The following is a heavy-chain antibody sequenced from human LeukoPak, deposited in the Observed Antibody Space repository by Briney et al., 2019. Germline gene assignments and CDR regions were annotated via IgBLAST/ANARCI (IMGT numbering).Heavy chain of an antibody. D-gene: IGHD3-16*02. CDR1: GFTFSSYS. CDR3: ARGIGGVIAYYFDY. J-gene: IGHJ4*02. Sequence: AGGPLRLFCAASGFTFSSYSMNWVRQAPGKGLEWVSSISSSSSYIYYADSVKGRFTISRDNAKNSLYLQMNSLRAEDTAVYYCARGIGGVIAYYFDYWGQGTLVTVSS. V-gene: IGHV3-21*01. CDR2: ISSSSSYI.